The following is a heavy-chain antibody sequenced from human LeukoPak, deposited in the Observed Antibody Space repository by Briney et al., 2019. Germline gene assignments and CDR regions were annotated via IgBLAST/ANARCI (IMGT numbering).Heavy chain of an antibody. CDR3: AKDVRVGGGGMDV. J-gene: IGHJ6*02. V-gene: IGHV3-74*01. CDR2: IDPDGTTT. Sequence: PGGSLRLACEASGFTLRNYWMHWVRQVPGEGLVWVSRIDPDGTTTNYADSVRGRFTISRDKSKNTVSLQMNSLRGEDTAVYYCAKDVRVGGGGMDVWGQGTPVTVSS. D-gene: IGHD1-26*01. CDR1: GFTLRNYW.